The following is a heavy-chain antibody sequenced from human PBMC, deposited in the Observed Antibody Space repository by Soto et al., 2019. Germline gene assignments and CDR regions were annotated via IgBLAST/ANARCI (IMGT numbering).Heavy chain of an antibody. CDR2: VNPSGGHT. CDR1: GDTFTDYY. J-gene: IGHJ4*02. Sequence: QVQLMQSGAEVKKPGASVKVSCKASGDTFTDYYIHWVRQAPGQGLEWMGTVNPSGGHTTYAQHFLGRVTKTRDTSTSTLYMEVTSLTSGDTAIYYCARGGHVVVVTAALDYWGQGTLVTVSS. D-gene: IGHD2-21*02. V-gene: IGHV1-46*01. CDR3: ARGGHVVVVTAALDY.